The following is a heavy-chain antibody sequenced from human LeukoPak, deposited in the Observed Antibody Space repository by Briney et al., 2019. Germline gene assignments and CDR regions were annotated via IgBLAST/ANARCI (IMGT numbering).Heavy chain of an antibody. CDR1: GYTFTSYG. Sequence: ASVKVSCKASGYTFTSYGISWVRQAPGQGLEWMGWINPNSGGTNYAQKFQGRVTMTRDTSISTAYMELSRLRSDDTAVYYCARAPIYYYYYMDVWGKGTTVTVSS. CDR3: ARAPIYYYYYMDV. J-gene: IGHJ6*03. V-gene: IGHV1-2*02. CDR2: INPNSGGT. D-gene: IGHD2-2*02.